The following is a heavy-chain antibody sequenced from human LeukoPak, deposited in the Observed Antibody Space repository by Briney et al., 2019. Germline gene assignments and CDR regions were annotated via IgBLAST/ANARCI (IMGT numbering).Heavy chain of an antibody. V-gene: IGHV3-74*01. D-gene: IGHD1-26*01. CDR2: INSDGSST. CDR3: ARAGDGGSYPDAFDI. J-gene: IGHJ3*02. CDR1: GFTFSSYW. Sequence: PGGSLRLSCAASGFTFSSYWMHWVRQAPGKGLVWVSRINSDGSSTSYADSVKGRFTISRDNAKNTLYLQMNSLRAEDTALYHCARAGDGGSYPDAFDIWGQGTMVTVSS.